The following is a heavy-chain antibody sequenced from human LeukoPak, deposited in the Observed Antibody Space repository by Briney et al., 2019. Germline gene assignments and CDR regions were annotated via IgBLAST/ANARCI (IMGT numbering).Heavy chain of an antibody. CDR2: INHSGST. D-gene: IGHD3-22*01. CDR3: ARPGRYYYDSSGYSLDAFDI. CDR1: GYSISSGYY. Sequence: ETLSLTCTVSGYSISSGYYWGWIRQPPGKGLEWIGEINHSGSTNYNPSLKSRVTISVDTSKNQFSLKLSSVTAADTAVYCCARPGRYYYDSSGYSLDAFDIWGQGTMVTVSS. V-gene: IGHV4-38-2*02. J-gene: IGHJ3*02.